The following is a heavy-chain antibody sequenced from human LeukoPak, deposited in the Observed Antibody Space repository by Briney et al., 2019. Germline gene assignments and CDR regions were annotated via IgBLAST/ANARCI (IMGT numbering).Heavy chain of an antibody. J-gene: IGHJ3*02. CDR3: ARDREGYYDILTGYYGVGAFDI. V-gene: IGHV4-4*07. D-gene: IGHD3-9*01. CDR1: GGSISSYY. CDR2: IYTSGST. Sequence: SETLSLTCTVSGGSISSYYWSWIRQPAGKGLEWIGRIYTSGSTNYNPSLKSRVTMSVDTSKNQFSLKLSSVTAADTAVYYCARDREGYYDILTGYYGVGAFDIWGQGTMVTVSS.